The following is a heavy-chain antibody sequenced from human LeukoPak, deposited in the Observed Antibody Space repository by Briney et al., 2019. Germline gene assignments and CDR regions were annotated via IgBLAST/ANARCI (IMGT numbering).Heavy chain of an antibody. V-gene: IGHV3-33*01. CDR3: ARDIVVVPAAHDAFDI. D-gene: IGHD2-2*01. CDR1: GFTFSSYG. Sequence: PGRSLRLSCAASGFTFSSYGMHWVRQAPGKGLEWVAVIWYDGTNKYYGDSVKGRFSISRDNSKNTLYLQMNSLRAEDTAVYYCARDIVVVPAAHDAFDIWGQGTMVTVSS. CDR2: IWYDGTNK. J-gene: IGHJ3*02.